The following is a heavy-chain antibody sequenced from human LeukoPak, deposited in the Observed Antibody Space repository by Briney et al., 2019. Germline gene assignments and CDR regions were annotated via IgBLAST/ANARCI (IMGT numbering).Heavy chain of an antibody. CDR3: ARDLSFGSLDF. CDR1: GFILSTHG. J-gene: IGHJ4*02. V-gene: IGHV3-33*01. CDR2: MWYDGSRE. Sequence: AGGSLRLSCAASGFILSTHGMHWVRQAPGKGLEWVAGMWYDGSREDYADSVKGRSTISRDMSKNTLNLQMNSLRVEDTAMFHCARDLSFGSLDFRGQGTLVTVSS. D-gene: IGHD1-26*01.